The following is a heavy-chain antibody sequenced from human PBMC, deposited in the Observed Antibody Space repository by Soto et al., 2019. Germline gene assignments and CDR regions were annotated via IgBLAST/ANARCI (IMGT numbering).Heavy chain of an antibody. CDR1: GASISSNGFGNC. D-gene: IGHD2-2*01. Sequence: QVQLQESGPGLVKASQTLSLTCTVSGASISSNGFGNCWRWIRQLPGKGLEWIGYIYHSGSTYYIPPFVSRVTISVDAAKNQFSRRLSSVSAAGTAVYDCAGEVVEPAAMGNHYYYMDVWGKGTTVTVSS. CDR3: AGEVVEPAAMGNHYYYMDV. CDR2: IYHSGST. V-gene: IGHV4-31*03. J-gene: IGHJ6*03.